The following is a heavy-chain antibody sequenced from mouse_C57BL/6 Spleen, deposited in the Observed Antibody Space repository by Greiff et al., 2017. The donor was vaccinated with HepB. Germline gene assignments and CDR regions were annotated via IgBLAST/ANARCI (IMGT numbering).Heavy chain of an antibody. CDR2: INPNNGGT. V-gene: IGHV1-26*01. CDR1: GYTFTDYY. CDR3: ASGVRRNYAMGC. Sequence: EVQLQQSGPELVKPGASVKISCKASGYTFTDYYMNWVKQCHGKSLEWIGDINPNNGGTSYNQKFKGKATLTVDKSSSTAYMELRSLTSEDSSVYYCASGVRRNYAMGCWGQGTSVSVSS. J-gene: IGHJ4*01. D-gene: IGHD2-14*01.